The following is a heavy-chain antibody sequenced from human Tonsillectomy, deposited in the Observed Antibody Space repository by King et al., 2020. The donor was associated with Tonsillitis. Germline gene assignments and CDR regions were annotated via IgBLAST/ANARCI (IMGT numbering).Heavy chain of an antibody. CDR3: ARGKLEDSSGYLVRDGFDI. V-gene: IGHV1-69*01. CDR1: GGSFNNHA. J-gene: IGHJ3*02. D-gene: IGHD3-22*01. Sequence: QLVQSGAEVKKPGSSVKVSCTASGGSFNNHAFSWVRQAPGQGLEWIGGIVPLFGTPRYAQKLQGRVTITADEYTRTGYMELSGLRSEDTALYYCARGKLEDSSGYLVRDGFDIWGQGTVVIVSS. CDR2: IVPLFGTP.